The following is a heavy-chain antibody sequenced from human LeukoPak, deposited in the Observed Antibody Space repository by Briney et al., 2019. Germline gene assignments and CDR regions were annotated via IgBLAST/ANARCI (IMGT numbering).Heavy chain of an antibody. CDR1: GGSISSSSYY. CDR2: IYYSGRS. D-gene: IGHD3-10*01. V-gene: IGHV4-39*07. Sequence: SETLSLTCNVSGGSISSSSYYWGWIRQPPGKGLEWIGIIYYSGRSHYNPSLKSRVTISVDTSKDQFSLKLSSVTAADTAVYYCARGPMVRGVWVDYWGQGTLVTVSS. J-gene: IGHJ4*02. CDR3: ARGPMVRGVWVDY.